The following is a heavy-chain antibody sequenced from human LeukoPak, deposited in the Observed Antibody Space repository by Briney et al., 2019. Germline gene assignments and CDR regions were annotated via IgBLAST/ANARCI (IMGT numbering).Heavy chain of an antibody. J-gene: IGHJ6*02. CDR3: ARDSLPNDFWSGYYGYYYGMDV. Sequence: SETLSLTCAVYGGSFSGYYWSWIRQPPGKGLEWIGYIYYSGSTNYNPSLKSRVTISVDTSKNQFSLKLSSVTAADTAVYYCARDSLPNDFWSGYYGYYYGMDVWGQGTTVTVSS. V-gene: IGHV4-59*01. D-gene: IGHD3-3*01. CDR1: GGSFSGYY. CDR2: IYYSGST.